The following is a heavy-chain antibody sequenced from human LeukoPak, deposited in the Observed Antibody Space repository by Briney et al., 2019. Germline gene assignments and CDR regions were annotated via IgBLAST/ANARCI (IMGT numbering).Heavy chain of an antibody. D-gene: IGHD4-17*01. Sequence: GGSLRLSCAASGFTFCSFWMSWVRQAPGKGLEWVANIKQGGSEKYHVDSVKGRFTISRDNAKNSLYLQMNSLRAEDTAVYYCARSDYGDYVGYWGQGTLVTVSS. J-gene: IGHJ4*02. V-gene: IGHV3-7*01. CDR1: GFTFCSFW. CDR3: ARSDYGDYVGY. CDR2: IKQGGSEK.